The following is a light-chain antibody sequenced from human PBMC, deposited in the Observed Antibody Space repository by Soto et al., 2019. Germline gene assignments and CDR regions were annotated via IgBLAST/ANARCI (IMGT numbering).Light chain of an antibody. Sequence: EIVMTQSPATLSVSPGERATLSCRASQSVSSNLDWYQQKPGQAPRLLIYGASTRATGIPARFSGSGSGTACTHTISSLQSEDFAVHYCQQYNNWPPITFGQGTRLEIK. CDR1: QSVSSN. CDR2: GAS. J-gene: IGKJ5*01. CDR3: QQYNNWPPIT. V-gene: IGKV3-15*01.